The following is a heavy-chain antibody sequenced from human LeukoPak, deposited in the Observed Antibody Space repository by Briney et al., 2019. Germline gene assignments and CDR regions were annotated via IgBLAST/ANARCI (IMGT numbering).Heavy chain of an antibody. D-gene: IGHD4/OR15-4a*01. Sequence: ASVKVSCKASGYTFTSYGISWVRQAPGQGLEWMGWISAYNGNRNHAQKLQGRVTMTTDTSTSTAYMELRSLRSDDTAVYYCARVDYVPSYYYYYYMDVWGKGTTVTVSS. J-gene: IGHJ6*03. V-gene: IGHV1-18*01. CDR2: ISAYNGNR. CDR1: GYTFTSYG. CDR3: ARVDYVPSYYYYYYMDV.